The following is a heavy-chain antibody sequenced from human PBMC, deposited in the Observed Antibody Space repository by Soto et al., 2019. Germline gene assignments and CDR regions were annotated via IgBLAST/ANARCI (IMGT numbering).Heavy chain of an antibody. D-gene: IGHD3-10*01. CDR1: GFAFSNYY. J-gene: IGHJ2*01. Sequence: EVQLVESGGGLVQPGGSLRLSCAASGFAFSNYYMSWVRQAPGKGLEWVSVIYTGGSPYYADSVRGRFTISRHNSKNTLYLQMNSLRVEDTAVYYCARDLRLVGFGEHDVWGRSTLVTVSS. V-gene: IGHV3-53*04. CDR3: ARDLRLVGFGEHDV. CDR2: IYTGGSP.